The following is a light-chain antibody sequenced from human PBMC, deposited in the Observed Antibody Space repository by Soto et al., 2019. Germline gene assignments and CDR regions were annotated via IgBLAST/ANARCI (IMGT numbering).Light chain of an antibody. CDR1: GRNFGGYNY. J-gene: IGLJ2*01. V-gene: IGLV2-14*01. CDR2: DVS. CDR3: SSYTSSSTVV. Sequence: QSALTQPASVSGSPGQSITISCPGPGRNFGGYNYASWYQQHPGKAPKLMIYDVSNRPSGVSNRFSGSKSGNTASLTISGLQAEDEADYYCSSYTSSSTVVFGGGTKVTVL.